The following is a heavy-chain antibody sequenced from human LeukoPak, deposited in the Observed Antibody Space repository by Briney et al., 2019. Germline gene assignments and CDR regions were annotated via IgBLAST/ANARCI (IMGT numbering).Heavy chain of an antibody. D-gene: IGHD6-19*01. CDR3: AKIVVSGIVY. CDR2: ICDSGACT. CDR1: GFTFSIYA. V-gene: IGHV3-23*01. J-gene: IGHJ4*02. Sequence: GGSLRLSCAASGFTFSIYAMSWVRQAPGEGLEWVSSICDSGACTFYGDSVNGRFTVSRDNSENTLYLQMNSLRVEDTAVYYCAKIVVSGIVYWGQGTLVTVSS.